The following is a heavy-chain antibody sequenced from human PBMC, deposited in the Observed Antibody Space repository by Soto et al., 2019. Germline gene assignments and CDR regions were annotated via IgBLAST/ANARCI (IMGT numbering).Heavy chain of an antibody. CDR2: VSSDGNNK. V-gene: IGHV3-30*18. Sequence: QVQLVESGGGVVQPGRSLRLSCVASRFTFSSYGMHWVRQAPGKGLEWVALVSSDGNNKYYVDSVKGRFTISRDNSKNTLYLQMDSLRTEDTAVYYCANGGKYGQITPFDYWGQGTLVTVSS. CDR3: ANGGKYGQITPFDY. CDR1: RFTFSSYG. J-gene: IGHJ4*02. D-gene: IGHD2-15*01.